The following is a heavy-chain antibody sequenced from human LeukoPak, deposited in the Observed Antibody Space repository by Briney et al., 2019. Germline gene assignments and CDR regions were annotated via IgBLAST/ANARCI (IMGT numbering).Heavy chain of an antibody. CDR1: GGTFSSYA. J-gene: IGHJ6*02. V-gene: IGHV1-69*13. CDR2: IIPIFGTA. D-gene: IGHD3-10*01. Sequence: GASVKVSCKASGGTFSSYAISWVRQAPGQGLEWMGGIIPIFGTANYAQKFQGRVTITADESTSTAYMELSSLRSEDTAVYYCARDVASGTRLLDVWGQGTTVNVSS. CDR3: ARDVASGTRLLDV.